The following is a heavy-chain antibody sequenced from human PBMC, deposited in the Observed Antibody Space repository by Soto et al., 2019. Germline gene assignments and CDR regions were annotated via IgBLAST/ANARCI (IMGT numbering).Heavy chain of an antibody. J-gene: IGHJ6*02. V-gene: IGHV4-30-4*01. CDR1: GGSISSGDYY. CDR3: AREVVVAANPAYYYYGMDV. CDR2: IYYSGST. D-gene: IGHD2-15*01. Sequence: QVQLQESGPGLVKPSQTLSLTCTVSGGSISSGDYYWSWIRQPPGKGLEWIGYIYYSGSTYYNPSLKSRVTISVDTSKNQFSLKLSSVTAADTAVYYCAREVVVAANPAYYYYGMDVWGQGTTVTVSS.